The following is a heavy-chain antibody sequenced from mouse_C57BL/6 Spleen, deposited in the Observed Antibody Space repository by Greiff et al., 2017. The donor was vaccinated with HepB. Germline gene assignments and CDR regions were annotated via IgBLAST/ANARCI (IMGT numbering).Heavy chain of an antibody. J-gene: IGHJ4*01. CDR3: ARRNWDAMDY. V-gene: IGHV1-50*01. D-gene: IGHD4-1*01. Sequence: QVQLQQPGAELVKPGASVKLSCKASGYTFTSYWMQWVKQRPGQGLEWIGEIDPSDSYTNYNQKFKGKATLTVDTSSRTAYMQLSSLTSEDSAVYYCARRNWDAMDYWGQGTSVTVSS. CDR1: GYTFTSYW. CDR2: IDPSDSYT.